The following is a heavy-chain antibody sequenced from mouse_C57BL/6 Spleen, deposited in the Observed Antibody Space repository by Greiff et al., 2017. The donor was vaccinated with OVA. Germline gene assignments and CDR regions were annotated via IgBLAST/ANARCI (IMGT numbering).Heavy chain of an antibody. CDR2: ISYDGSN. D-gene: IGHD2-4*01. J-gene: IGHJ4*01. CDR1: GYSITSGYY. V-gene: IGHV3-6*01. Sequence: EVKLMESGPGLVKPSQSLSLTCSVTGYSITSGYYWNWIRQFPGNKLEWMGYISYDGSNNYNPSLKNRISITRDTSKNQFFLKLNSVTTEDTATYYCARRGLRGGDYYAMDYGGQGTSVTVSS. CDR3: ARRGLRGGDYYAMDY.